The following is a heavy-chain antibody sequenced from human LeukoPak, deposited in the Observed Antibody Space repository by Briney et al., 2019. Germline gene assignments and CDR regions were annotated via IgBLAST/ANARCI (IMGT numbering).Heavy chain of an antibody. CDR3: ARWTFWTGYRYFDY. CDR2: IYYSGST. Sequence: PSETLSLTCTVSSGSISSHYWSWIRQPPGKGLEWIGYIYYSGSTNYNPSLKSRVTISVDTSKNQFSLKLSSVTAADTAVYYCARWTFWTGYRYFDYWGQGTLVTVSS. V-gene: IGHV4-59*11. CDR1: SGSISSHY. J-gene: IGHJ4*02. D-gene: IGHD3/OR15-3a*01.